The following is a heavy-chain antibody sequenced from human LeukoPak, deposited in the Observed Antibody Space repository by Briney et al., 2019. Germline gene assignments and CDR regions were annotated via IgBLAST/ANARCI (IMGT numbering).Heavy chain of an antibody. CDR3: AREAVYYCSGGTCFQDY. J-gene: IGHJ4*02. CDR2: ISDTGSTI. Sequence: PGGSLRLSCAASGFTFSSYEMNWVRPAPGKGLEWVSYISDTGSTIYYADSVKGRFTISRDNAKNTLYLQMNSLRGEDTAVYYCAREAVYYCSGGTCFQDYWGQGTLVTVSS. CDR1: GFTFSSYE. D-gene: IGHD2-15*01. V-gene: IGHV3-48*03.